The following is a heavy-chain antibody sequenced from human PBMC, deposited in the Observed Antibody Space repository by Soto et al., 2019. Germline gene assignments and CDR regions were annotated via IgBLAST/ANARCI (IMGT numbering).Heavy chain of an antibody. Sequence: QVQLVQSGAEVKKPGSSVKVSCKASGGTFSSYAISWVRQAPGQGLEWMGGIIPIFGTANYAQKFQGRVTITADESTSTAYMELSSLRSEDTAVYYWATAQQSTTGTTSYAFDIWGQGTMVTVSS. CDR2: IIPIFGTA. V-gene: IGHV1-69*01. J-gene: IGHJ3*02. CDR3: ATAQQSTTGTTSYAFDI. CDR1: GGTFSSYA. D-gene: IGHD1-1*01.